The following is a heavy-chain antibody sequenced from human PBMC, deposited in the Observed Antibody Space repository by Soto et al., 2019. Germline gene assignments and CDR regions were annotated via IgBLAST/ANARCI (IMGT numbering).Heavy chain of an antibody. V-gene: IGHV4-38-2*01. J-gene: IGHJ4*02. CDR2: IYQSGGT. D-gene: IGHD2-8*01. Sequence: SETLSLTCPVSGYSISIGNYWGWIRQPPGKRLEWIGSIYQSGGTYYNPSLRSRATISVDTSKNQFSLKLSSVTAADTAVYFCARLMGTSFDLWGQGTLVTVSS. CDR3: ARLMGTSFDL. CDR1: GYSISIGNY.